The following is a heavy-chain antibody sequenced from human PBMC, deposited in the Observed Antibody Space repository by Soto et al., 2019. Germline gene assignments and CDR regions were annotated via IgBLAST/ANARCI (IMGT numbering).Heavy chain of an antibody. D-gene: IGHD6-19*01. V-gene: IGHV1-3*01. CDR3: ARDGEYSSGWYGEMYY. CDR2: INAGNGNT. Sequence: ASVKVSCKASGYTFTSYAMHWVRQAPGQRLEWMGWINAGNGNTKYSQKFQGRVTITRDTSASTAYMELSSLRSEDTAVYYCARDGEYSSGWYGEMYYWGQGTLVTVSS. CDR1: GYTFTSYA. J-gene: IGHJ4*02.